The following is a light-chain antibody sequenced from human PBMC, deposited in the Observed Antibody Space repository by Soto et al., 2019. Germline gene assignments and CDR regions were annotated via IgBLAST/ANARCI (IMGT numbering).Light chain of an antibody. Sequence: DIQITQSASSLSATVGDRVTSTCQASQDISNYLNWYQQKPGKAPKLLIYDASNLETGVPSRFSGSGSGTEFTLTIISLQPDDFATYYCQHYNSYSEAFGQGTKVDI. CDR1: QDISNY. V-gene: IGKV1-33*01. CDR2: DAS. CDR3: QHYNSYSEA. J-gene: IGKJ1*01.